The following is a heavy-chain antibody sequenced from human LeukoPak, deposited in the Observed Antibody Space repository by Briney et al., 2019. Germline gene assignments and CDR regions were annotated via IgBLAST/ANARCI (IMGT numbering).Heavy chain of an antibody. J-gene: IGHJ4*02. V-gene: IGHV4-61*02. D-gene: IGHD2-15*01. Sequence: SETLSLTCTVSGGSISSGSYYWSWIRQPAGKGLEWIGRIYTSGSTNYNPSLKSRVTISADTSKNQFSLKLSSVTAADTAVYYCARGFGVVVAAIDYWGQGTLVTVSS. CDR1: GGSISSGSYY. CDR3: ARGFGVVVAAIDY. CDR2: IYTSGST.